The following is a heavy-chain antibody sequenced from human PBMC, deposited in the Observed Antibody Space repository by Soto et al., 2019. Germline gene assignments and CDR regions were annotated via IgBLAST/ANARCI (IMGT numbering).Heavy chain of an antibody. Sequence: QEQLVESGGGVVQPGGTLKLSCAASGFSFSRYGIDWVRQTPGKGLEWVAVIWYDGSNQYYADFVKGRFTISRDNFKNMAFLQLSSLRAEDTAVYYCTRDLSKTSGYYFDFWGQGTLVTVSS. CDR2: IWYDGSNQ. D-gene: IGHD4-4*01. CDR1: GFSFSRYG. V-gene: IGHV3-33*01. CDR3: TRDLSKTSGYYFDF. J-gene: IGHJ4*02.